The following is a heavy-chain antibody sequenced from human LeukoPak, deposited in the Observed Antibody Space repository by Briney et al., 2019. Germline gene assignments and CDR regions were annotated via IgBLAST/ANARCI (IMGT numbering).Heavy chain of an antibody. CDR2: IYYSGST. CDR1: GGSFSGYY. D-gene: IGHD6-6*01. J-gene: IGHJ1*01. CDR3: ASLVEYSSSSVYFQH. Sequence: SETLSLTCAVYGGSFSGYYWSWIRQPPGKGLEWIVSIYYSGSTYYNPSLKSRVAISVDTSKNQFSLKLSSVTAADTAVYYCASLVEYSSSSVYFQHWGQGTLVTVSS. V-gene: IGHV4-34*01.